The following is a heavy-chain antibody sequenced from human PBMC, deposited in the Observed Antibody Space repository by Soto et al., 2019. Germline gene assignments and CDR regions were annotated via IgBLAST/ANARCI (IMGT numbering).Heavy chain of an antibody. CDR2: INSDGSST. D-gene: IGHD2-15*01. J-gene: IGHJ6*02. Sequence: EVQLVESGGGLVQPGGSLRLSCAASGFTFSSYWMHWVRQAPGKGLVWVSRINSDGSSTSYADSVKGRFTISRDNAKNTLYLQMNSLRAEDTAVYYCARVEDYGSGGSCYYYYGMDVWGQGNTVTVSS. CDR3: ARVEDYGSGGSCYYYYGMDV. V-gene: IGHV3-74*01. CDR1: GFTFSSYW.